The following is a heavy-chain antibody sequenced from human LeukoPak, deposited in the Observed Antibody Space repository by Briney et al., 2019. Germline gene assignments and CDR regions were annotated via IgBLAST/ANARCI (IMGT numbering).Heavy chain of an antibody. J-gene: IGHJ4*02. CDR3: ARDLQGDSSGYYHY. CDR1: GGSISSYY. V-gene: IGHV4-59*01. D-gene: IGHD3-22*01. Sequence: SETLSLTCTVSGGSISSYYWSWIRQPPGKGLEWIGYIYYSGSTNYNPSFKSRVTISVDTSKNQFSLKLSSVTAADTAVYYCARDLQGDSSGYYHYWGQGTLVTVSS. CDR2: IYYSGST.